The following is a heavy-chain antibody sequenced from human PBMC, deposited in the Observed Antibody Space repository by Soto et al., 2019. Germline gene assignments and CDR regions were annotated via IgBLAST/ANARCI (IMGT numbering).Heavy chain of an antibody. J-gene: IGHJ4*02. V-gene: IGHV3-64D*06. Sequence: LRLSCSASGFTFSSFSMHCVRQSPGKGLEYVSHMSSDGGRIYYADSVKGRFTISRDNSKNMLYLQMSSLRPDDSAVYYCVKSRGGANYDFFDSGQGPEATVST. CDR2: MSSDGGRI. D-gene: IGHD3-3*01. CDR3: VKSRGGANYDFFD. CDR1: GFTFSSFS.